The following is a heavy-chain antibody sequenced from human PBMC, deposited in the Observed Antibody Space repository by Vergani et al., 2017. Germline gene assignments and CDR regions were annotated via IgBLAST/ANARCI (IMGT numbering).Heavy chain of an antibody. CDR1: GFTFSSYA. Sequence: QVQLVESGGGVVQPGRSLRLSCAASGFTFSSYAMHWVRQAPGKGLEWVAVISYDGSNKYYADSVKGRFTISRDNSKTTLYLQMNSLRAEDTAVYYCARNPRLYYDFWSGPLHYWGQGTLVTVSS. J-gene: IGHJ4*02. D-gene: IGHD3-3*01. CDR3: ARNPRLYYDFWSGPLHY. CDR2: ISYDGSNK. V-gene: IGHV3-30-3*01.